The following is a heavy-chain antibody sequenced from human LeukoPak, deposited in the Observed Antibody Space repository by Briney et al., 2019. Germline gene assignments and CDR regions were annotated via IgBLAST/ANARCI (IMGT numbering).Heavy chain of an antibody. CDR2: MYMSGST. CDR3: ARDISGSYGAFDY. Sequence: KPSETLSLTCTVSGDSISSGSHYWTWIRQPAGKGLEWIGRMYMSGSTNYNPSLKSRVTISADTSKNQFSLKMNSVTAADTAVYYCARDISGSYGAFDYWGQGTLVTVSS. J-gene: IGHJ4*02. V-gene: IGHV4-61*02. D-gene: IGHD1-26*01. CDR1: GDSISSGSHY.